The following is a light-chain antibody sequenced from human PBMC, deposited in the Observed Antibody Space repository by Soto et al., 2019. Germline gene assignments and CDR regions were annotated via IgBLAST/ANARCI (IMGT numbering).Light chain of an antibody. Sequence: DTVMTPSPATLSVSPGERATLSCRASQSVRSNLAWYHQKPGQAPRLLIYGASTRATGIPARFSGSGSGTEFTLTINSLQSEDIAVYYCQQYNNWPRTFGQGTKVDI. V-gene: IGKV3-15*01. J-gene: IGKJ1*01. CDR3: QQYNNWPRT. CDR1: QSVRSN. CDR2: GAS.